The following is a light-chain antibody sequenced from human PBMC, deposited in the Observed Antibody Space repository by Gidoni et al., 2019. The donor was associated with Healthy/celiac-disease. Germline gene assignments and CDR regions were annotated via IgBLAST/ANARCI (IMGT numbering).Light chain of an antibody. J-gene: IGKJ4*01. CDR3: QQYNNWPPIT. Sequence: VSSNLAWYQQQPGQAPRLLIYGASTRATGIPARFSGSGSGTEFTLTISSLQSEDFAVYYCQQYNNWPPITFGGGTKVEIK. CDR2: GAS. V-gene: IGKV3-15*01. CDR1: VSSN.